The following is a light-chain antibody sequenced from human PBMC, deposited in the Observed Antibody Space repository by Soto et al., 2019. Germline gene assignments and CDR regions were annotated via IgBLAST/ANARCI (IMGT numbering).Light chain of an antibody. CDR1: KSVTNL. Sequence: LTQSPSTLPLLPRERATLSCPASKSVTNLLAWYQEKPGQAPRLVTYGAFNRATGIPARFSGSGCGTDFTLTISRLEHEDYAVYYCQQYNNWLPITCGQGTQLDIK. J-gene: IGKJ5*01. V-gene: IGKV3-11*01. CDR3: QQYNNWLPIT. CDR2: GAF.